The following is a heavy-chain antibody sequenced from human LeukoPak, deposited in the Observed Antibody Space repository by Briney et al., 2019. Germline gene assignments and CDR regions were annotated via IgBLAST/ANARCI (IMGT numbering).Heavy chain of an antibody. V-gene: IGHV3-9*01. J-gene: IGHJ4*02. D-gene: IGHD3-10*01. CDR2: ISWNSGSI. Sequence: GGSLRLSCAASGFTFDDYAMHWVRQAPGKGLEWVSGISWNSGSIGYADSVKGRFTISRDNAKNSLYLQMNSLRAEDTAVYYCARVKFGPFDYWGQGTLVTVSS. CDR1: GFTFDDYA. CDR3: ARVKFGPFDY.